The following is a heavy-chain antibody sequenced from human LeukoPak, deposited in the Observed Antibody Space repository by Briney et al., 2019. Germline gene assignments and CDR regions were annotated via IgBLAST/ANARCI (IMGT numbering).Heavy chain of an antibody. J-gene: IGHJ6*04. V-gene: IGHV2-5*02. CDR2: IYWDDDK. Sequence: SGPTLVKPTQTLTLTCTFSGFSLSTSGVGVGWIRQPPGKALEWLAFIYWDDDKRYSPSLKSRLTITKDTSKNQVVLTMTNMDPVDTATYYCAHRERSRAYYGMDVWGKGTTVTVSS. CDR3: AHRERSRAYYGMDV. CDR1: GFSLSTSGVG. D-gene: IGHD1-1*01.